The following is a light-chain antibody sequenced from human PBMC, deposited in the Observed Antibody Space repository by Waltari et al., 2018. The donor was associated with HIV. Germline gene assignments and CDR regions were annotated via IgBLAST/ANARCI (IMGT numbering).Light chain of an antibody. V-gene: IGLV1-47*01. CDR1: NFNIGSNY. Sequence: QSVLTQPPSASGTPGQRVTISCSGSNFNIGSNYVYWYQHVPGAAPKLLIYRNDQRPSGVPDRFSGSKSGRSASLAISGLRSEDEADYYCAAWDDSLSGFYVLGTGTKVTVL. CDR3: AAWDDSLSGFYV. J-gene: IGLJ1*01. CDR2: RND.